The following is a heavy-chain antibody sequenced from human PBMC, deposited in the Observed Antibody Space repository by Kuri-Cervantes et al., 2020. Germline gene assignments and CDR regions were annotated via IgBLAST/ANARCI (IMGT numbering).Heavy chain of an antibody. CDR1: GYSISSGYY. CDR3: ARDRGGYSYGLDY. V-gene: IGHV4-38-2*02. Sequence: SQTLSLTCAVSGYSISSGYYWGWIRQPPGKGLEWIGSIYHSGSTYYNPSLKSRVTISVDTSKNQFSLKLSSVTAADTAVYYCARDRGGYSYGLDYWGQGTLVTVSS. CDR2: IYHSGST. D-gene: IGHD5-18*01. J-gene: IGHJ4*02.